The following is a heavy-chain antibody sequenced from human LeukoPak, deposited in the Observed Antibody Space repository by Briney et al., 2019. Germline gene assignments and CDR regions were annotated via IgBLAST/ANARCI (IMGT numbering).Heavy chain of an antibody. Sequence: ASVKVSCKTSGYTFTNYLIHWVRQAPGLGHEWMGIINPRRGSTRYAQKFQDRVVVTRDASTSTVYMELSSLRSDDTAVYYCTREGAAEAKNFGYCGQGTLVTVTS. CDR3: TREGAAEAKNFGY. CDR2: INPRRGST. J-gene: IGHJ4*02. D-gene: IGHD6-13*01. V-gene: IGHV1-46*01. CDR1: GYTFTNYL.